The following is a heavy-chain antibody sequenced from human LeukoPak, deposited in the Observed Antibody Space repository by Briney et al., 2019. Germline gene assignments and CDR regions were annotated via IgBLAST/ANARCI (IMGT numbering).Heavy chain of an antibody. V-gene: IGHV3-7*01. CDR2: IKQDGSEK. CDR3: AGAMSIAARPYYYGMDV. CDR1: RFTFSSYW. J-gene: IGHJ6*02. D-gene: IGHD6-6*01. Sequence: GGSLRLSCAASRFTFSSYWMSWVRQAPGKGLEWVANIKQDGSEKYYVDSVKGRFTISRDNAKNSLYLQMNSLRAEDTAVYYCAGAMSIAARPYYYGMDVWGQGTTVTVSS.